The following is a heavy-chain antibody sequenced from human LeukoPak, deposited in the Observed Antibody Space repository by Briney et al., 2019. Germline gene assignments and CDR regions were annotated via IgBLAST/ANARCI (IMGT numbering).Heavy chain of an antibody. CDR1: GFTFSSYA. CDR3: AKDGTYYFDY. J-gene: IGHJ4*02. Sequence: GGSLRLSCAASGFTFSSYATSWVRQAPGKGLEWVSAISGSGGSTYYADSVKGRFTIPRDNSKNTLYLQMNSLRAEDTAVYYCAKDGTYYFDYWGQGTLVTVSS. D-gene: IGHD1-14*01. CDR2: ISGSGGST. V-gene: IGHV3-23*01.